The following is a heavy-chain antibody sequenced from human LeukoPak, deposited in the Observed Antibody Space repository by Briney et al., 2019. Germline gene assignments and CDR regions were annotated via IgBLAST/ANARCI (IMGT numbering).Heavy chain of an antibody. J-gene: IGHJ4*02. D-gene: IGHD4-23*01. V-gene: IGHV5-51*01. CDR2: IYPGDSDT. CDR1: GSIFTSYW. CDR3: ARRATTVELDY. Sequence: GESLQISCKGSGSIFTSYWIGWVRQMPGKGLEWMGIIYPGDSDTRYSPSFQGQVTISADKSISTAYLQWSSLKASDTAMYYCARRATTVELDYWGQGTLVTVSS.